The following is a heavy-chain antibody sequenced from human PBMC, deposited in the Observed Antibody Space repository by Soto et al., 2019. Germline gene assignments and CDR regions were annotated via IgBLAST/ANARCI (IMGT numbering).Heavy chain of an antibody. CDR2: IYHTGST. CDR3: ARAGVTYGVDV. Sequence: QVQLQESGPGLVKPSGTLSLTCAVSGGSISSRNWWSWVRQVPGKGLEWIGEIYHTGSTNYNPSLTXRXXXSXXKSKAQLSLELNSVTAADTAVYYCARAGVTYGVDVWGQGATVIVSS. CDR1: GGSISSRNW. V-gene: IGHV4-4*02. D-gene: IGHD7-27*01. J-gene: IGHJ6*02.